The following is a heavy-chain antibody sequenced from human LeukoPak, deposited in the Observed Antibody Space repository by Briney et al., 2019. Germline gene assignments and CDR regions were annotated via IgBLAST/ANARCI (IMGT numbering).Heavy chain of an antibody. CDR1: GFTFNNYA. V-gene: IGHV3-23*01. CDR2: ISGTGGSA. J-gene: IGHJ1*01. D-gene: IGHD3-3*01. Sequence: GGSLRLSCAASGFTFNNYAMNWVRQGPGEGLEWVSAISGTGGSAYYADSVKGRFTISRDNSKNTLYLEMNSLKADDTAVYYCAQAEKRESGHRFQHWGQGILVTVSS. CDR3: AQAEKRESGHRFQH.